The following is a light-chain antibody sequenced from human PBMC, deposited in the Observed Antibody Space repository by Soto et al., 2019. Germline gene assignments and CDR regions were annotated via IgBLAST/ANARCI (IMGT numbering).Light chain of an antibody. V-gene: IGLV2-14*01. Sequence: QSVLTQPASVSGCPGQSITISCTGTSSDVGGYNYVSWYQQHPGKAPKLMIYDVSNRPSGVSNRFSGSKSGTTASLTISGLQAEDEADYYCSSYTSSSTLYVFGTGTKVTVL. CDR2: DVS. CDR1: SSDVGGYNY. J-gene: IGLJ1*01. CDR3: SSYTSSSTLYV.